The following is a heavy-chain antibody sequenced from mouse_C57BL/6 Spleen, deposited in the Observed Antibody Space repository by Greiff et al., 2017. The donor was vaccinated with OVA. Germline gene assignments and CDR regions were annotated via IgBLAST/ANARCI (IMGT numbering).Heavy chain of an antibody. CDR3: ARVPLTAVEYFDV. Sequence: VQLQQPGAELVMPGASVKLSCKASGYTFTSYWMHWVKQRPGQGLEWIGEIDPSDSYTNYNQKFKGKSTLTVDKSSSTAYMQLSSLTSEDSAVYYCARVPLTAVEYFDVWGTGTTVTVSS. CDR1: GYTFTSYW. D-gene: IGHD1-1*01. J-gene: IGHJ1*03. V-gene: IGHV1-69*01. CDR2: IDPSDSYT.